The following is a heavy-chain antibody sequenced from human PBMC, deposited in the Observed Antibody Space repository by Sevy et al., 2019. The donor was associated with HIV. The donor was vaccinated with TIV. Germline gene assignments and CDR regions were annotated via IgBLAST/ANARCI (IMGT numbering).Heavy chain of an antibody. CDR1: GFTFSNYA. Sequence: GGSLRLSCAASGFTFSNYAMHWVRQAPGKGLEWVAVMSYDGSNKYYADSVKGRFTISRDNSKNTLHLQMNSLRTEDTGVYYCARGDGGIFGVVIYYFDYWGQGTLVTVS. CDR3: ARGDGGIFGVVIYYFDY. J-gene: IGHJ4*02. V-gene: IGHV3-30-3*01. D-gene: IGHD3-3*01. CDR2: MSYDGSNK.